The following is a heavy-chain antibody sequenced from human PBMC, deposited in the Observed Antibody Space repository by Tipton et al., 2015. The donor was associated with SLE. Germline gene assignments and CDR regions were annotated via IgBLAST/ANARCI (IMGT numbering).Heavy chain of an antibody. CDR1: GGSISRSSHY. CDR3: ARKGQYQGWFAP. Sequence: TLSLTCTVSGGSISRSSHYWGWIRQPPGKGLEWIGSIYYSGRTYYNSSLKSRVTISVDTSKNQFSLKLSSVTDADTAVYYCARKGQYQGWFAPWGQGTLVTVSS. D-gene: IGHD2-2*01. J-gene: IGHJ5*02. V-gene: IGHV4-39*07. CDR2: IYYSGRT.